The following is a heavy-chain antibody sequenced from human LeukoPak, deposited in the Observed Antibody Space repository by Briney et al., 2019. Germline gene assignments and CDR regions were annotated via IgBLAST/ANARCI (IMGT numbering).Heavy chain of an antibody. CDR1: GGSFSSGSYY. V-gene: IGHV4-61*01. D-gene: IGHD6-19*01. CDR3: ARVLPYSSGLDY. CDR2: IYYSGST. J-gene: IGHJ4*02. Sequence: PSETLSLTCTVSGGSFSSGSYYWSWIRQPPGKGLEWIGYIYYSGSTNYNPSLKSRVTISVDTSKNQFSLKLSSVTAADTAVYYCARVLPYSSGLDYWGQGTLVTVSS.